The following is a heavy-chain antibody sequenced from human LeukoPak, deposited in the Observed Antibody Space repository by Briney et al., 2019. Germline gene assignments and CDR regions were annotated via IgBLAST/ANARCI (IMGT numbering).Heavy chain of an antibody. D-gene: IGHD6-13*01. V-gene: IGHV1-69*04. CDR2: IIPILGIA. Sequence: ASVKVSCKASGGTFSSYAISWVRQAPGQGLEWTGRIIPILGIANYAQKFQGRVTITADKSTSTAYMELSSLRSEDTAVYYCARVPGIAAAGLYGMDVWGQGTTVTVSS. CDR1: GGTFSSYA. CDR3: ARVPGIAAAGLYGMDV. J-gene: IGHJ6*02.